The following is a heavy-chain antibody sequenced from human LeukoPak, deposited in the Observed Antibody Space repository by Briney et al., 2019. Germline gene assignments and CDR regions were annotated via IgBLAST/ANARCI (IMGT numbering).Heavy chain of an antibody. Sequence: GGSLRLSCAASGFTFSSYSMNWVRQAPGKGLEWVSSISSSRSYIYYADSVKGRFTISRDNAKNSLYLQMNSLRAEDTAVYYCARDLIAAAVSFDYWGQGTLVTVSS. CDR1: GFTFSSYS. D-gene: IGHD6-13*01. J-gene: IGHJ4*02. CDR3: ARDLIAAAVSFDY. CDR2: ISSSRSYI. V-gene: IGHV3-21*01.